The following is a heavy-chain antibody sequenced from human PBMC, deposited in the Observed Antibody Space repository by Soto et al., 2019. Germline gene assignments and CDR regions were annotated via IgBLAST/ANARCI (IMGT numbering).Heavy chain of an antibody. J-gene: IGHJ4*02. CDR3: ARDSPWQTPDY. CDR1: RFTFSSYA. V-gene: IGHV3-30-3*01. Sequence: GGSLRLSCAASRFTFSSYAMHWVRQAPGKGLEWVAVISYDGSNKYYADSVKGRFTISRDNSKNTLYLQMNSLRAEDTAVYYCARDSPWQTPDYWGQGTLVTVSS. CDR2: ISYDGSNK.